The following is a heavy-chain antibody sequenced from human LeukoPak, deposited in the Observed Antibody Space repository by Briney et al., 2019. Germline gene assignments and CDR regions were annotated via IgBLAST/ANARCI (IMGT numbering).Heavy chain of an antibody. CDR2: VYPGDSDT. J-gene: IGHJ4*02. CDR1: GYSFSTYW. CDR3: ARHERSTTGSLLYDN. Sequence: PGESLKISCKGSGYSFSTYWIAWVRQMAGKGLAWRGIVYPGDSDTRYSPSFQGQVTISADKSISAAYLQWSSLKASDTAMYYCARHERSTTGSLLYDNWGQGTLVTVSS. V-gene: IGHV5-51*01. D-gene: IGHD1-1*01.